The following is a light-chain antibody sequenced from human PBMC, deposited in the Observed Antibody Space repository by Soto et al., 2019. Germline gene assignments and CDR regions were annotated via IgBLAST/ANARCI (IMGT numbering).Light chain of an antibody. Sequence: EIVRQESRDSLSVSPGDRATVSCSASQSVTNNLAWYQQKAGQAPRLLISGASRRATGIPDRFSGSGSGTDFTLTISRLESDDFALYYCHQYAEGTPITFGQGTRLEIK. CDR3: HQYAEGTPIT. V-gene: IGKV3D-15*01. CDR2: GAS. CDR1: QSVTNN. J-gene: IGKJ5*01.